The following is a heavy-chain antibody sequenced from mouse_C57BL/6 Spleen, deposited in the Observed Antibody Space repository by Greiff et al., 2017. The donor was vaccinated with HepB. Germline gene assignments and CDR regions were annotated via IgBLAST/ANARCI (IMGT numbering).Heavy chain of an antibody. CDR3: AREGGRGYYFDY. CDR2: ISNLAYSI. CDR1: GFTFSDYG. J-gene: IGHJ2*01. D-gene: IGHD1-1*02. V-gene: IGHV5-15*01. Sequence: EVQLQESGGGLVQPGGSLKLSCAASGFTFSDYGMAWVRQAPRKGPEWVAFISNLAYSIYYADTVTGRFTISRENAKNTLYLEMSSLRSEDTAMYYCAREGGRGYYFDYWGQGTTLTVSS.